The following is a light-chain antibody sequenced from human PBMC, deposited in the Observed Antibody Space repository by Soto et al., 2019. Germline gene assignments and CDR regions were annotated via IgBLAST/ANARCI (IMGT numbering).Light chain of an antibody. CDR1: SSDVGGYNY. CDR2: EVS. Sequence: QSVLTQPASVSGSPGQSITISCTGTSSDVGGYNYVSWYQQHPGKAPKLMIYEVSNRPSGVSNRFSGSKSGNTASLTISGFQAEDEADYYCSSYTSSSTRPVFGGGTKVTVL. V-gene: IGLV2-14*01. J-gene: IGLJ2*01. CDR3: SSYTSSSTRPV.